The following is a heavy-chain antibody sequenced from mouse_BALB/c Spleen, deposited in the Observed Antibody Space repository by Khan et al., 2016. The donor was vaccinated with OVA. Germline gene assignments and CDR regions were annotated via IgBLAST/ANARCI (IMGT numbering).Heavy chain of an antibody. CDR2: ISSGGSYP. CDR3: ASREYEHGGLAY. D-gene: IGHD2-10*02. V-gene: IGHV5-9-1*01. Sequence: EVELVESGGGLVKPGGSLKLSCAASGFTFSSYAMSWVRQTPEKGLEWVATISSGGSYPYYPDSLKGRFTISRDNAKNTPYLQMSSLGSEDTAMEDCASREYEHGGLAYWGQGTLVTVSA. J-gene: IGHJ3*01. CDR1: GFTFSSYA.